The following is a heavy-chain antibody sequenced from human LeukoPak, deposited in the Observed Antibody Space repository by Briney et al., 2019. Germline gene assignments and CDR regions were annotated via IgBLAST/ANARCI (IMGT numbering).Heavy chain of an antibody. CDR1: GFTFNTHW. Sequence: GGSLRLSCEASGFTFNTHWTNWVRHAPGKGLEWMANISPDGGAEVYVDSVKGRFTISRDNAKNSVYLQMNNVRAEDTGVYYCSGRSGFSSIYWGQGILVTVSS. D-gene: IGHD2-2*01. V-gene: IGHV3-7*01. CDR2: ISPDGGAE. CDR3: SGRSGFSSIY. J-gene: IGHJ4*02.